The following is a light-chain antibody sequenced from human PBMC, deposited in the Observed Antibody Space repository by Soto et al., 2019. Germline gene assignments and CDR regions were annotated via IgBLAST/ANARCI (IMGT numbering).Light chain of an antibody. Sequence: DIQMTQSPSSLSASVGDRVTITCRASRGIATTLAWYQQKPGGVPKLLIYGASTLQSGVPSRFSGSGSGTDFTLTIRSLQPEDVATYYCQKYNFAPQTFGQGTKVEIK. CDR1: RGIATT. V-gene: IGKV1-27*01. CDR3: QKYNFAPQT. CDR2: GAS. J-gene: IGKJ1*01.